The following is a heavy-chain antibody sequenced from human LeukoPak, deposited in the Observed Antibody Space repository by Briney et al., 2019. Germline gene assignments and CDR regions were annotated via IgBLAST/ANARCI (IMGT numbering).Heavy chain of an antibody. J-gene: IGHJ2*01. CDR1: GFTFSSYA. CDR2: ISWNSGSI. Sequence: SLRLSCAASGFTFSSYAMHWVRQAPGKGLEWVSGISWNSGSIGYADSVKGRFTISRDNAKNSLYLQMNSLRAEDTALYYCAKDIAVAGMTFWYFDLWGRGTLVTVSS. CDR3: AKDIAVAGMTFWYFDL. D-gene: IGHD6-19*01. V-gene: IGHV3-9*01.